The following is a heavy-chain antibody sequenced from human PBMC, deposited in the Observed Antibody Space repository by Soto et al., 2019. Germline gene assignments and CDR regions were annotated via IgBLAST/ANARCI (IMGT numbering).Heavy chain of an antibody. D-gene: IGHD5-18*01. Sequence: ASVKVSCKASGYTFTGYYMHWVRQAPGQGLEWMGWINVYNGETNIAQKFQGRVAMTRDTSITTAYVELSRLRFDDTAVYFCAREGATRRPSRPAMGWLESWGQGTLVTVSS. V-gene: IGHV1-2*02. CDR3: AREGATRRPSRPAMGWLES. CDR2: INVYNGET. CDR1: GYTFTGYY. J-gene: IGHJ5*01.